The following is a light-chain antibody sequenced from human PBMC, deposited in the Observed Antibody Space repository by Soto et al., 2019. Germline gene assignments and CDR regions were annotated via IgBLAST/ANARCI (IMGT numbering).Light chain of an antibody. CDR1: SGDIGGYDY. CDR3: ASWDDSLNGPV. J-gene: IGLJ1*01. CDR2: TNT. Sequence: QSVLTQPPSASGSPGQSVTISCTGTSGDIGGYDYVSWYQQHPGKAPKLLIYTNTQRPSGVPDRFSGSKSGTSASLAISGLQPEDEADYYCASWDDSLNGPVFGTGTKVTAL. V-gene: IGLV2-8*01.